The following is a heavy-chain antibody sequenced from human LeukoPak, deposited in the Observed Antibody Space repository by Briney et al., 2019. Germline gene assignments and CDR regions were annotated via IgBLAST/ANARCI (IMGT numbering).Heavy chain of an antibody. CDR1: GCTFSSYA. J-gene: IGHJ4*02. CDR2: IIPIFGTA. D-gene: IGHD1-26*01. Sequence: ASVKVSCKASGCTFSSYAISWVRQAPGQGLGWMGGIIPIFGTANYAQKFQGRVTITADESTSTAYMELSSLRSEDTAVYYCARDSGSYFPYYFDYWGQGTLVTVSS. CDR3: ARDSGSYFPYYFDY. V-gene: IGHV1-69*13.